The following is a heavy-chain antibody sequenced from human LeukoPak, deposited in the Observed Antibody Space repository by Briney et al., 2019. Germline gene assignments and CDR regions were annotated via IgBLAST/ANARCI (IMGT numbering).Heavy chain of an antibody. D-gene: IGHD6-19*01. V-gene: IGHV3-53*01. CDR2: LYSGGAT. Sequence: GGCLRLSCAASGFTVSSNYMSWVRQPAGKVLEWVSVLYSGGATFYADSVKGRFTISRDTSKNTLYLQMNDLRADDTAVYYCTKLKGWYGEGFFDYWGQGTLVTVSS. J-gene: IGHJ4*02. CDR3: TKLKGWYGEGFFDY. CDR1: GFTVSSNY.